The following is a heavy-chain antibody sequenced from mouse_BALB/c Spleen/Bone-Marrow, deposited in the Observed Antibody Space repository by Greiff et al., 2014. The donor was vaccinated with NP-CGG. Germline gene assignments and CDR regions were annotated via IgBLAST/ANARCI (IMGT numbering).Heavy chain of an antibody. V-gene: IGHV1S81*02. J-gene: IGHJ3*01. D-gene: IGHD2-1*01. CDR2: INPSDGRT. Sequence: VKLQESGAELVKPGSSVKLSCKASGYTFTSYWMHWVKQRPGQGLEWIGEINPSDGRTNYNEKFKNKATLTVDKSSSTAYMQLSSLTSEDFAVYSCAGGNPLAYWGQGTLVTVSA. CDR3: AGGNPLAY. CDR1: GYTFTSYW.